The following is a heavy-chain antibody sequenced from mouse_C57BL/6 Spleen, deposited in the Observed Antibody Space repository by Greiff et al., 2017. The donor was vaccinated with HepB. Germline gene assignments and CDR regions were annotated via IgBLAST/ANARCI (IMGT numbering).Heavy chain of an antibody. V-gene: IGHV1-9*01. Sequence: QVHVKQSGAELMKPGASVKLSCKATGYTFTGYWIEWVKQRPGHGLEWIGEILPGSGSTNYNEKFKGKATFTADTSSNTAYMQLSSLTTEDSAIYYCAGGFITTVVAPYYFDYWGQGTTLTVSS. CDR2: ILPGSGST. CDR3: AGGFITTVVAPYYFDY. D-gene: IGHD1-1*01. J-gene: IGHJ2*01. CDR1: GYTFTGYW.